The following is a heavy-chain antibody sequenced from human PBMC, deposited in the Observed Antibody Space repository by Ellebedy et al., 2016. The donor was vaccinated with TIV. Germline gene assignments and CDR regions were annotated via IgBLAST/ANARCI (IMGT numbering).Heavy chain of an antibody. Sequence: AASVKVSCKASGYTFTKYNINWVRQSTGQGLEWMGWVNPNSGDTDYAQKFRGRVTMTTNAPTSTAYMELRSLTSDDTAVYYCARDETPDNFDYWGQGTLVTVSS. CDR1: GYTFTKYN. CDR2: VNPNSGDT. J-gene: IGHJ4*02. V-gene: IGHV1-8*01. CDR3: ARDETPDNFDY.